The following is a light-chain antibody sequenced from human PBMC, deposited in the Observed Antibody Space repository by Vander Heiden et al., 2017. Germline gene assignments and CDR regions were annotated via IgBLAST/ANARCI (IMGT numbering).Light chain of an antibody. CDR1: QSISSW. Sequence: DLLMTQSPSTLSASVGDRVTITCRASQSISSWLAWYQQKPGKAPKLLIYKASSLESGVPSRFSGSGSGTEFTLTISSLQPDDFATYYCQQDNSYSGTFGQGTKVXIK. V-gene: IGKV1-5*03. CDR2: KAS. J-gene: IGKJ1*01. CDR3: QQDNSYSGT.